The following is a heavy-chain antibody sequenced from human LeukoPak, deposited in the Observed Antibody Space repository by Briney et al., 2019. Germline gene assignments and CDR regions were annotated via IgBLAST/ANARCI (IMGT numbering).Heavy chain of an antibody. CDR1: GGTFSSYA. CDR3: ARADSVPAGDYHYWYMDV. CDR2: IKPNSGDT. J-gene: IGHJ6*03. D-gene: IGHD2-2*01. V-gene: IGHV1-2*02. Sequence: ASVKVSCKASGGTFSSYAISWVRQAPGQGLQWMGWIKPNSGDTDYAQKFQGRVTMTRDTSISTVYMELSSLRSDDTAVYYCARADSVPAGDYHYWYMDVWGKGTTVTVSS.